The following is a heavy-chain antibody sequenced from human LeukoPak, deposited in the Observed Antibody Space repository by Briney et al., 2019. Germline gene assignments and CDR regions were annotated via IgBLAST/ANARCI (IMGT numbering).Heavy chain of an antibody. CDR1: GFTYSSYD. J-gene: IGHJ6*02. Sequence: GGSLRLSCAASGFTYSSYDMNWVRQAPGKGLEWVSTITGSGGRTYYADSVTGRFTISSDNSKSTLYLLMNSLRAEDTAVYYCAKDNTMIRGIIYYGMDVWGQGTTVTVSS. V-gene: IGHV3-23*01. CDR2: ITGSGGRT. D-gene: IGHD3-10*01. CDR3: AKDNTMIRGIIYYGMDV.